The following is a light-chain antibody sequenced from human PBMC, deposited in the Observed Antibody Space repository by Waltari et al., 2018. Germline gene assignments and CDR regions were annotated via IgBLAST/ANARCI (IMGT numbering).Light chain of an antibody. CDR3: MQALQTPYT. CDR1: QSLLHSNAYNY. V-gene: IGKV2-28*01. Sequence: VMTQSPLSLPVTPGEPASISCRSSQSLLHSNAYNYLDWYLQKAGQSPQLLIYLGSSRASGVPDRFSGSGSGTDFTLNISRVEAADVGVYYCMQALQTPYTFGQGTKLEIK. J-gene: IGKJ2*01. CDR2: LGS.